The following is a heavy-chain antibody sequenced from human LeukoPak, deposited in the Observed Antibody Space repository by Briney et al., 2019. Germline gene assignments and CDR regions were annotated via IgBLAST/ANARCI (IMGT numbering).Heavy chain of an antibody. CDR1: GDSVSSNSAA. CDR2: TYYRSKWYN. D-gene: IGHD2-2*01. CDR3: ASCSSTSCYYYYYMDV. J-gene: IGHJ6*03. V-gene: IGHV6-1*01. Sequence: SQTLSLTCAISGDSVSSNSAAWNWIRQSPSRGLEWLGRTYYRSKWYNDYAVSMKSRITINPDTSKNQFSLQLNSVTPEDTAVYYCASCSSTSCYYYYYMDVWGKGTTVTVSS.